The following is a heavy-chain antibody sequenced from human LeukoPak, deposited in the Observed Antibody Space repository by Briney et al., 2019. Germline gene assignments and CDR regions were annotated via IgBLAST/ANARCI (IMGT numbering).Heavy chain of an antibody. J-gene: IGHJ4*02. Sequence: GGSLRLSCAASGFTFDDYAMHWVRQAPGKGLEWVSGISWNSGSIGYADSVKGRFTISRDNAKNSPYLQMNSLRAEDTALYYCAKDQYYYDSSGYFDYWGQGTLVTVSS. CDR3: AKDQYYYDSSGYFDY. CDR2: ISWNSGSI. CDR1: GFTFDDYA. V-gene: IGHV3-9*01. D-gene: IGHD3-22*01.